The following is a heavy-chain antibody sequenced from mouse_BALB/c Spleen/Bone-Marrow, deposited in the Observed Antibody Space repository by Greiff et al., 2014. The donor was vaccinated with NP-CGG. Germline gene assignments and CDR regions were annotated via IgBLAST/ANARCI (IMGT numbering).Heavy chain of an antibody. J-gene: IGHJ2*01. CDR2: ISYSGST. V-gene: IGHV3-2*02. CDR3: ARYDYDGVDD. Sequence: EVKLVESGPGLVKPSQSLSLTCTVTGCSITSDYAWNWIRQFPGNKLEWMGYISYSGSTSYNPSLKSRISITRDTSKNQFFLQLNSVTTEDTATYYCARYDYDGVDDWGQGTTLTVSS. CDR1: GCSITSDYA. D-gene: IGHD2-4*01.